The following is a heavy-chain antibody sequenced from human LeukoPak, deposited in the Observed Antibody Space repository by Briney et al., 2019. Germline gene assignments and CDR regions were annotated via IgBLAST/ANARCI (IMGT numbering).Heavy chain of an antibody. J-gene: IGHJ5*02. CDR1: GFTFSSYG. D-gene: IGHD3-16*01. V-gene: IGHV3-7*01. CDR3: ARDLRGPFDP. Sequence: GGSLRLSCAASGFTFSSYGMHWVRQAPGKGLEWVANIKQDGSEKYYVDSVKGRFTISRDNAKNSLYLQMNSLRAEDTAVYYCARDLRGPFDPWGQGTLVTVSS. CDR2: IKQDGSEK.